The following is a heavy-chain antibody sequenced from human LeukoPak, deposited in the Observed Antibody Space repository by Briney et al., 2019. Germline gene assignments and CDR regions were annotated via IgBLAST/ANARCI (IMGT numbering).Heavy chain of an antibody. CDR3: ARVKGYCTNGVCYSPGGDY. V-gene: IGHV4-61*02. Sequence: PSETLSLTCTVSGGSISSGSYYWSWIRQPAGKGLEWIGRIYTSGSTNYNPSLKSRVTISVDTSKNQFSLKLSSVTAADTAVYYCARVKGYCTNGVCYSPGGDYWREGTLVTVCS. CDR1: GGSISSGSYY. J-gene: IGHJ4*02. D-gene: IGHD2-8*01. CDR2: IYTSGST.